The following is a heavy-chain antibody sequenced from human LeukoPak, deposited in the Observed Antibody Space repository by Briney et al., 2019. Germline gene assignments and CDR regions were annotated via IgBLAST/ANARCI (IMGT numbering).Heavy chain of an antibody. CDR3: ARVPQLPSSLDY. J-gene: IGHJ4*02. CDR2: ISTYNGNT. D-gene: IGHD1-26*01. CDR1: GYTFTSYG. Sequence: ASVKVSCKASGYTFTSYGISWVRQAPGQGLEWMGWISTYNGNTNYAQKLQGRVTMTTDTSTSTAYTELRSLRSDDTAVYYCARVPQLPSSLDYWGQGTLVTVSS. V-gene: IGHV1-18*01.